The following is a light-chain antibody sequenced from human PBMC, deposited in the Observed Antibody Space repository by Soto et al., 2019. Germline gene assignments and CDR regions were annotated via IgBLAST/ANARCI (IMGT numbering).Light chain of an antibody. CDR3: QQGSNWPLT. J-gene: IGKJ5*01. V-gene: IGKV3-11*01. CDR2: AAS. Sequence: EIVLTQSPATLSVSPGERATLSCRASQGISSYLGWYQQKPGQAPRLLIYAASNRATGIPARFSGSGSGTDFTLTISSLQPEDFAVYYCQQGSNWPLTFGQGTRVEIK. CDR1: QGISSY.